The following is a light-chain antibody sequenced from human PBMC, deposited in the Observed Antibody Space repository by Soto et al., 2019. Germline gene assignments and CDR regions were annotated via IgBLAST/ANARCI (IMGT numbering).Light chain of an antibody. Sequence: QAVVTQPASVSGSPGQSITISCTGTSSDVGGYNYVSWYPQHPGKAPKLMIYDVSNRPSGVSNRFSGSKSGNTASLTIAGLQAADEADYYCSSYTSSSTQVFGGGTKLTVL. J-gene: IGLJ2*01. V-gene: IGLV2-14*01. CDR2: DVS. CDR3: SSYTSSSTQV. CDR1: SSDVGGYNY.